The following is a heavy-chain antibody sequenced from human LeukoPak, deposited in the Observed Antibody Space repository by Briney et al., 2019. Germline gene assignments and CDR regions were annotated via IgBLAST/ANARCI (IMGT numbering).Heavy chain of an antibody. CDR2: FDLEDGET. D-gene: IGHD3-10*01. CDR1: GYTRTELS. V-gene: IGHV1-24*01. J-gene: IGHJ5*02. Sequence: ASVTVSCKVSGYTRTELSMHWVRQAPGKGLERKGGFDLEDGETTYAQKSQGRVTMTEDTSTDTAYMELSSLRSEDTAVYYCATGVKGTFDPWGQGTLVTVSS. CDR3: ATGVKGTFDP.